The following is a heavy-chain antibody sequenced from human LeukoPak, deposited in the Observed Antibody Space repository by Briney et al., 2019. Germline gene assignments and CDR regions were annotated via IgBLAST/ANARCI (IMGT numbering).Heavy chain of an antibody. J-gene: IGHJ6*02. V-gene: IGHV1-8*01. D-gene: IGHD3-10*01. CDR3: ARSGLPMVRGVIIKSYYYYGMDV. CDR1: GYTFTSYD. CDR2: MNPNSGNP. Sequence: GASVKVSCKASGYTFTSYDINWVRQATGQGLEWMAWMNPNSGNPGYAQKFQGRVTMTRNTSISTAYMELSSLRSEDTAVYYCARSGLPMVRGVIIKSYYYYGMDVWGQGTTVTVSS.